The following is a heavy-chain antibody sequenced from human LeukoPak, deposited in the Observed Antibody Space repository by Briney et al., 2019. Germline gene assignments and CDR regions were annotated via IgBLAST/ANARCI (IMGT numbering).Heavy chain of an antibody. Sequence: PSQTLSLTCTVSGGSISSGDYYWSWIRQPPGKGLEWIGYIYYSGSTYYNPSLKSRVTISVDTSKNQFSLKLSSVTAADTAVYYCVRAPSGQWELHQTGGAFDIWGQGTMVTVSS. J-gene: IGHJ3*02. V-gene: IGHV4-30-4*08. CDR2: IYYSGST. CDR3: VRAPSGQWELHQTGGAFDI. D-gene: IGHD1-26*01. CDR1: GGSISSGDYY.